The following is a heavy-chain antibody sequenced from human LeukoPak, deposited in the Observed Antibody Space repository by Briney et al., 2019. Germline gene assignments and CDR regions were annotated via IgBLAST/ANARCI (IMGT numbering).Heavy chain of an antibody. Sequence: SETLSLTCTVSGGSISSSSYYWGWIRQPPGKGLEWIGSIYYSGSTYYNPSLKSRVTMSVDTSKNQFSLKLSSVTAADTAVYYCARAGYYYDSSGYYYFDYWGQGTLVTVSS. V-gene: IGHV4-39*07. CDR1: GGSISSSSYY. J-gene: IGHJ4*02. D-gene: IGHD3-22*01. CDR3: ARAGYYYDSSGYYYFDY. CDR2: IYYSGST.